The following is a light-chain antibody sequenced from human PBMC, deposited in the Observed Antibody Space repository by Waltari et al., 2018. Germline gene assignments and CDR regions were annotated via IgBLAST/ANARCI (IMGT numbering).Light chain of an antibody. Sequence: QSALTQPASVSGSPGQSITISCPGTSSDVGGYDYVSWYQQHPGKAPQLIIYDVNKRPSGVSNRLSGSKSGNTASLTISGLQAEDEADYHCSSFAGSSTFVVFGGGTKLTVV. CDR1: SSDVGGYDY. CDR3: SSFAGSSTFVV. V-gene: IGLV2-23*02. CDR2: DVN. J-gene: IGLJ2*01.